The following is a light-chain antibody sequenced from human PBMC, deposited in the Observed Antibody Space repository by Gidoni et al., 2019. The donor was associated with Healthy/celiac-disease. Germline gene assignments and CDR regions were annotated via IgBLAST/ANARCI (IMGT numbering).Light chain of an antibody. CDR3: QQRSNWPQIT. J-gene: IGKJ5*01. Sequence: EIVFTQSPATRSLSPGERATPSCWASQSVSSYLDWYQQKPGQAPRLLIYAASNRATGIPARFSGSGSGTDFTLTISSLEPEDFAVYYCQQRSNWPQITFXXXTQLEIK. V-gene: IGKV3-11*01. CDR2: AAS. CDR1: QSVSSY.